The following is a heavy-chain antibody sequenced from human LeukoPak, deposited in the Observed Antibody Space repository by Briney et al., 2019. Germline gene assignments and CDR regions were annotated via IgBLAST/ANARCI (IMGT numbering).Heavy chain of an antibody. D-gene: IGHD2-21*02. CDR2: IRGSSGSI. J-gene: IGHJ4*02. CDR1: GCTFSSFS. V-gene: IGHV3-21*01. CDR3: ARDTTYCGGGCYSLTDY. Sequence: GGSLRLSCAASGCTFSSFSVNGVRQAPGRGLEGVSSIRGSSGSIYYAGSLKGRFTISTDDANNSRYLQMDSLRAEDTAVYYCARDTTYCGGGCYSLTDYWGQGTLVSVSS.